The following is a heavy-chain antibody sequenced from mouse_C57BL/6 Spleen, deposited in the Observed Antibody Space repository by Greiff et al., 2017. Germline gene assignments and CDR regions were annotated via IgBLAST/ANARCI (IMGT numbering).Heavy chain of an antibody. CDR3: AREIYYDLRYFDV. D-gene: IGHD2-4*01. Sequence: EVKVVESEGGLVQPGSSMKLSCTASGFTFSDYYMAWVRQVPEKGLEWVANINYDGSSTYYLDSLKSRFIISRDNAKNILYLQMSSLKSEDTATYYCAREIYYDLRYFDVWGTGTTVTVSS. CDR1: GFTFSDYY. J-gene: IGHJ1*03. V-gene: IGHV5-16*01. CDR2: INYDGSST.